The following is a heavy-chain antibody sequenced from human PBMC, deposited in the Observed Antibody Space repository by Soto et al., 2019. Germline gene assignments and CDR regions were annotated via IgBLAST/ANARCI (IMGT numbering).Heavy chain of an antibody. CDR2: IYPGDSDT. CDR3: ATSTTVTTGRGDI. CDR1: GYSCTSYW. V-gene: IGHV5-51*01. Sequence: PXESLKISFKGSGYSCTSYWIGWVRQMPGKGLEWMGIIYPGDSDTRYSPSFQGQVTISADKSISTAYLQWSSLKASDTAMYYCATSTTVTTGRGDIWGQGTMVTVSS. D-gene: IGHD4-17*01. J-gene: IGHJ3*02.